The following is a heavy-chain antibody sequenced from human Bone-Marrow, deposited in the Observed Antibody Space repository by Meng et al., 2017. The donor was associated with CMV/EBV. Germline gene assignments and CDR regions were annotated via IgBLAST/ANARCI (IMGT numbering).Heavy chain of an antibody. CDR1: GGSFSGYY. CDR3: ARVEWELLAGAFDI. D-gene: IGHD1-26*01. Sequence: GSLRLSCAVYGGSFSGYYWSWIRQPPGKGLEWIGEINHSGSTYYNPSLKSRVTISVDTSKNQFSLKLSSVTAADTAVYYCARVEWELLAGAFDIWGQGTMVTVSS. J-gene: IGHJ3*02. V-gene: IGHV4-34*01. CDR2: INHSGST.